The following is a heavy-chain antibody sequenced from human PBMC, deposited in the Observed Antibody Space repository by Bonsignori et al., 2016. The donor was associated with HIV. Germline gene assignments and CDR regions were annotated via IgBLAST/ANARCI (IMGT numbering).Heavy chain of an antibody. V-gene: IGHV4-59*01. CDR1: GGSISSYY. D-gene: IGHD5-24*01. CDR3: ARDGGMGDGYNFNY. Sequence: SETLSLTCTVSGGSISSYYWSWIRQPPGKGLEWIGYIYYSGSTNYNPSLKSRVTISVDTSKNQFSLKLSSVTAADTAVYYCARDGGMGDGYNFNYWGQGTLVTVSS. CDR2: IYYSGST. J-gene: IGHJ4*02.